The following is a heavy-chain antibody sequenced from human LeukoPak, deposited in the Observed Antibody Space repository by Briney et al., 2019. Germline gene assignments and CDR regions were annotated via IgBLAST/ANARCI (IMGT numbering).Heavy chain of an antibody. Sequence: SETLPLTCTVSGASISSYYWTRIRQPAGKGPEWIGRIHTSGSTNYNPSLKSRVNMSVGTSKNQFSLKLNSVTAADTAVYYCARVTDPRYNWFDPWGQGTLVTVSS. CDR2: IHTSGST. V-gene: IGHV4-4*07. J-gene: IGHJ5*02. CDR1: GASISSYY. CDR3: ARVTDPRYNWFDP. D-gene: IGHD2-21*02.